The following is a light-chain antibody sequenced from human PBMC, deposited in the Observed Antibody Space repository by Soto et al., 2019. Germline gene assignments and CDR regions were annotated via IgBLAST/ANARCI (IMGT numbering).Light chain of an antibody. CDR3: QQYGSSPPT. Sequence: EIVLTQSPGTLSLSPGERATLSCRASPSVSTNYLAWYQRKPGQAPRRLLYGASSRATGIPDMFRGSGSVTDFTLTITRLEPEAFAVYYYQQYGSSPPTFGQGTKVEIK. CDR1: PSVSTNY. J-gene: IGKJ1*01. CDR2: GAS. V-gene: IGKV3-20*01.